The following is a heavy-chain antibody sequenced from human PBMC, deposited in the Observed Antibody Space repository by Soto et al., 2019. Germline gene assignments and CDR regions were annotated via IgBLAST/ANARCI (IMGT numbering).Heavy chain of an antibody. V-gene: IGHV3-23*01. Sequence: EVNLLESGGGLLQPGGSLRLSCVASGFSFTSYAMAWVRQAPGMGLEWVCPVTWSGDYTYYADPVKGRFTISRDNSKNTVYLQWSSLRADDTAVDYWARAGDGDLAQWGQGTWVTVSS. CDR1: GFSFTSYA. D-gene: IGHD3-10*01. CDR2: VTWSGDYT. J-gene: IGHJ4*02. CDR3: ARAGDGDLAQ.